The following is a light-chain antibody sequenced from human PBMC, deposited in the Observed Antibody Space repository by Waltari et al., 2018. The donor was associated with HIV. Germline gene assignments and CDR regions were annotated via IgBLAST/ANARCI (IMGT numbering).Light chain of an antibody. Sequence: QLVVTQPPSASASLGASVRLTCSLRGWPTSYAIAWHHQRPETRPRYLMRVHSDGPVTRGDGIPYRFSGSTSGAEGYLTISNLQSGDDGDYYCQVWGGGLFGGGTKLTVL. CDR2: VHSDGPV. V-gene: IGLV4-69*01. J-gene: IGLJ3*02. CDR1: GWPTSYA. CDR3: QVWGGGL.